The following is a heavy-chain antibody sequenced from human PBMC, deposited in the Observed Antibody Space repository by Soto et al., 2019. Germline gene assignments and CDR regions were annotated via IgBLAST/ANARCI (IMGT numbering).Heavy chain of an antibody. CDR2: ISGSGFKK. D-gene: IGHD7-27*01. CDR1: GFIFENFG. J-gene: IGHJ5*02. V-gene: IGHV3-23*01. CDR3: AKNQGVELVPLATVEWYDP. Sequence: GGSLRLCCAASGFIFENFGMSWVRQAPGKGLEWISSISGSGFKKYYADSVKGRFTISRDNSKSTVYLELNNLSAEDTAVYHCAKNQGVELVPLATVEWYDPWGQGSVVTVSS.